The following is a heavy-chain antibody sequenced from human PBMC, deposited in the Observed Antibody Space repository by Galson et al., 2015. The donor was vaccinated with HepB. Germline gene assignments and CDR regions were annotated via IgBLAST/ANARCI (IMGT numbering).Heavy chain of an antibody. Sequence: SVKVSCKASGYRFITYAMHWVRKAPGQRLEWMGWINAGNGNTKYSQKFQGRVTITRDTSASTAYMELSSLRSEDTAVYYCVRDEVNYYYYGMDVWGQGTTVTVSS. J-gene: IGHJ6*02. V-gene: IGHV1-3*01. CDR3: VRDEVNYYYYGMDV. CDR2: INAGNGNT. CDR1: GYRFITYA.